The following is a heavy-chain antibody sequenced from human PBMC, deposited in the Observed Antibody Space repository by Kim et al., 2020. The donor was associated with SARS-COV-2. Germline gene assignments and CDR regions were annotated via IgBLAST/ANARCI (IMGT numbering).Heavy chain of an antibody. CDR1: GFTFSSFV. D-gene: IGHD2-8*01. Sequence: GGSLRLSCAASGFTFSSFVIHWVRQAPEKGLVWVTRINNDGSDTKYADSVKGRFTISRDNAKNTLYLQLNSLRDEDTAVYYCARDGVFHLDYWGQGTLVTVSS. V-gene: IGHV3-74*01. CDR2: INNDGSDT. CDR3: ARDGVFHLDY. J-gene: IGHJ4*02.